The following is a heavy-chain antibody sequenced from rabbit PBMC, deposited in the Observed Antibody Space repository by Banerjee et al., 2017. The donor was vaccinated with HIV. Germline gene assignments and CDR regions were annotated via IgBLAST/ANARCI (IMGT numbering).Heavy chain of an antibody. D-gene: IGHD2-1*01. V-gene: IGHV1S40*01. CDR3: AREHILYGGFFNL. CDR2: IYAGSTDST. Sequence: QSLEESGGDLVKPGASLTLTCTASGFSFSSTYYICWVRQAPGKGLDWIACIYAGSTDSTYYASWAKGRFTISKTSSTTVTLQVTSLTAADTATYFCAREHILYGGFFNLWGQGTLVTVS. J-gene: IGHJ4*01. CDR1: GFSFSSTYY.